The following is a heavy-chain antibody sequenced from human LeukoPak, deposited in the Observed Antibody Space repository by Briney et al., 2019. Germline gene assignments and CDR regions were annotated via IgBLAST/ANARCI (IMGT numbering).Heavy chain of an antibody. CDR3: ARSPPINLECDAFDI. D-gene: IGHD1-1*01. J-gene: IGHJ3*02. CDR1: GGSISSSSYY. Sequence: SETLSLTCTVSGGSISSSSYYWGWIRQPPGKGLEWIGSIYYSGSTYYNPSLKNRVTISVDTSKNQFSLKLSSVTAADTAVYYCARSPPINLECDAFDIWGQGTMVTVSS. CDR2: IYYSGST. V-gene: IGHV4-39*01.